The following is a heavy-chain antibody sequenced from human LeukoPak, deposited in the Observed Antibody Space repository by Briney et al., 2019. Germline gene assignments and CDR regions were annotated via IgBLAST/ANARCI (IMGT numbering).Heavy chain of an antibody. D-gene: IGHD6-13*01. CDR1: GFTFSSYG. CDR3: ARDGAAAGLFDY. V-gene: IGHV3-7*01. J-gene: IGHJ4*02. CDR2: IKQDGSEK. Sequence: GGSLRLSCAASGFTFSSYGMHWVRQAPGKGLEWVANIKQDGSEKYYADSVKGRFTISRDNAKNSLYLQMNSLRAEDTAEYYCARDGAAAGLFDYWGQGTLVTVSS.